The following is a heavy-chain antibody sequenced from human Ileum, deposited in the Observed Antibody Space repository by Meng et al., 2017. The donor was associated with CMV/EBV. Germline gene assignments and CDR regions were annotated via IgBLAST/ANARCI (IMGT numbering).Heavy chain of an antibody. Sequence: GGSLRLSCAASGFTFSTYAMSWVRQAPGKGLEWVLFIYSGASSTQYADSVKGRFTISRDNSKNTLYLQMNSLRAEDTAVYYCAKDLGIIVGATGYWGQGTLVTVSS. CDR1: GFTFSTYA. V-gene: IGHV3-23*03. CDR2: IYSGASST. CDR3: AKDLGIIVGATGY. J-gene: IGHJ4*02. D-gene: IGHD1-26*01.